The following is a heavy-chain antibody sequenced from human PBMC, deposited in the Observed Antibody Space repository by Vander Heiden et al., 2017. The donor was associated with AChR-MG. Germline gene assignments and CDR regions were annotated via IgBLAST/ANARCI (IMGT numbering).Heavy chain of an antibody. J-gene: IGHJ6*02. CDR2: IIPIFGTA. Sequence: QVQLVQSGAEVKKPGSSVKVSCKASGGTFSRYAISWVRQAPGQGLEWMGGIIPIFGTANYAQKFQGRVTITADESTSTAYMELSSLRSEETAVYYCARAEVVAAMGAGYYYYGMDVWGQGTTVTVSS. CDR1: GGTFSRYA. D-gene: IGHD2-15*01. V-gene: IGHV1-69*01. CDR3: ARAEVVAAMGAGYYYYGMDV.